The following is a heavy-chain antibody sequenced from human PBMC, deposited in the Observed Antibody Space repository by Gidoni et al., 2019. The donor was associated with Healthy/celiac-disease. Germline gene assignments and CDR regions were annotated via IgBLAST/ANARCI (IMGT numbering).Heavy chain of an antibody. D-gene: IGHD3-10*01. J-gene: IGHJ4*02. CDR1: GVTFSSYA. V-gene: IGHV3-23*01. CDR2: IGGSGGST. CDR3: AKDKVTRYGSGNSFDY. Sequence: EVQLLESGGGLVQPGGSLRLSCAASGVTFSSYAMSWVRQAPGQGLEWVSAIGGSGGSTYYADSVKGRFTISRDNSKNTLYLQMNSLRAEDTAVYYCAKDKVTRYGSGNSFDYWGQGTLVTVSS.